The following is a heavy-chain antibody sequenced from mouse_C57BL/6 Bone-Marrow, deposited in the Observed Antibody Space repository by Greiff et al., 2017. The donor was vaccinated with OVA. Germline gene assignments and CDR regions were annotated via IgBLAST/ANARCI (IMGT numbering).Heavy chain of an antibody. D-gene: IGHD2-12*01. V-gene: IGHV1-72*01. CDR2: IDPNSGGT. Sequence: QVQLKQPGAELVKPGASVKLSCKASGYTFTSYWMHWVKQRPGRGLEWIGRIDPNSGGTKYNEQFKGKATLTVDKPSSTAYMQLSSLNSEDSAVYYCASSYYSSHCDYWGQGTTLTGSS. CDR1: GYTFTSYW. CDR3: ASSYYSSHCDY. J-gene: IGHJ2*01.